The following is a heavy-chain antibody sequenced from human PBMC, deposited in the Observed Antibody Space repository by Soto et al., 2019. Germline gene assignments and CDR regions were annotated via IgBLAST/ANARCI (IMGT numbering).Heavy chain of an antibody. CDR2: IYYSGST. Sequence: KPSETLSLTCTVSGGSISSGDYYWSWIRQPPGKGLEWIGYIYYSGSTYYNPSLKSRVTISVDTSKNQFSLKLSSVTAADTAVYYCARDNCDGDCYPDSYGMDVWGQGTTVTVSS. V-gene: IGHV4-30-4*01. CDR3: ARDNCDGDCYPDSYGMDV. D-gene: IGHD2-21*02. CDR1: GGSISSGDYY. J-gene: IGHJ6*02.